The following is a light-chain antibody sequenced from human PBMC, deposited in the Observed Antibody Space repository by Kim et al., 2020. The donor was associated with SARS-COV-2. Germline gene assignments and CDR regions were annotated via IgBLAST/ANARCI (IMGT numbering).Light chain of an antibody. J-gene: IGKJ4*01. V-gene: IGKV1-16*02. CDR2: LAS. CDR3: QQHNTYPLT. CDR1: QGISNH. Sequence: DIQMTQSPSSLSASVGDRVTITCRASQGISNHLAWFQQKPGKAPRSLIYLASNLQSGVPSKFSGSGSGTDFTLTINSLQPEDFATYYCQQHNTYPLTVGGGTKVDIK.